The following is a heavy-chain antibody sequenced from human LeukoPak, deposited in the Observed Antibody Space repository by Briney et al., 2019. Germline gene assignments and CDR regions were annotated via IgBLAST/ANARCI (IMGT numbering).Heavy chain of an antibody. D-gene: IGHD6-19*01. CDR1: GFTFSSYG. CDR3: AKDLTYSSGPEFDY. CDR2: MWYDGSNK. J-gene: IGHJ4*02. V-gene: IGHV3-33*06. Sequence: PGGSLRLSCAASGFTFSSYGMHWVRQAPGKGLEWVAVMWYDGSNKYYADSVKGRFTISRDNSKNTLYLQMNSLRAEDTAVYYCAKDLTYSSGPEFDYWGQGTLVTVSS.